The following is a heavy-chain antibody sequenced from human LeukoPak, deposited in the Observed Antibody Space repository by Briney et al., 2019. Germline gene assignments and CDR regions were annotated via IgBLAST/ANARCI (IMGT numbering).Heavy chain of an antibody. CDR2: ISGSGGST. V-gene: IGHV3-23*01. J-gene: IGHJ4*02. CDR1: GFTFSSYA. D-gene: IGHD2-2*01. CDR3: AKGRFIVVVPAAPQGYFDY. Sequence: GGSLRLSCAASGFTFSSYAMSWVRQAPGKGLEWVSAISGSGGSTYYADSVKGRFTISRDNSKNTLYLQMNNLRAEDTAVYYCAKGRFIVVVPAAPQGYFDYWGQGTLVTVSS.